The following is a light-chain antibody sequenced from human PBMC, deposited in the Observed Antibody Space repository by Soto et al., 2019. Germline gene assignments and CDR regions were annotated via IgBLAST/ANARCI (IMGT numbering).Light chain of an antibody. CDR2: GAS. CDR3: QQYDSSPRT. Sequence: EIVLTQSPGTLSLSPGERATLSCRASQSVSSTYLIWYQQKPGQAPRLLIYGASSRATGVPDRFSGGGSGTDCTLTINRLEPEDVAVYYCQQYDSSPRTFGQGTKVDIK. V-gene: IGKV3-20*01. J-gene: IGKJ1*01. CDR1: QSVSSTY.